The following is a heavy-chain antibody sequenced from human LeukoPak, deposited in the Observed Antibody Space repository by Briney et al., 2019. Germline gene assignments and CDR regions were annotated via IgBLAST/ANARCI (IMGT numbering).Heavy chain of an antibody. CDR2: INPKSGGI. CDR3: TRDPKVDLGLNWFDP. J-gene: IGHJ5*02. V-gene: IGHV1-2*02. D-gene: IGHD3-16*01. CDR1: GYTFTGYY. Sequence: ASVKVSCRTSGYTFTGYYMHWVRQAPGQGLEWMGWINPKSGGINYAQKFKGRVTMTRDTSISTAYMELSSLRSDDTAVYYCTRDPKVDLGLNWFDPWGQGTLVTVSS.